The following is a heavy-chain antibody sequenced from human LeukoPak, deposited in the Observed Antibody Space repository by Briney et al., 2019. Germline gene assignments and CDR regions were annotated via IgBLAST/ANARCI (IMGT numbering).Heavy chain of an antibody. CDR3: ARVLSGRGSLYDYYYMDV. CDR1: GFTVSSNY. D-gene: IGHD3-10*01. V-gene: IGHV3-53*01. CDR2: TYSNGRT. J-gene: IGHJ6*03. Sequence: GGSLRLSCAASGFTVSSNYMSWVRQAPGKGLEWVSVTYSNGRTYYADSVKGRFTISRDISKNTLYLQMNSLRAEDTAVYYRARVLSGRGSLYDYYYMDVWGKGTTVTISS.